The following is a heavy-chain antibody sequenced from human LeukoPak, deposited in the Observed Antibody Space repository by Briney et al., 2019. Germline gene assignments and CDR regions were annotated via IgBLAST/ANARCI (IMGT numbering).Heavy chain of an antibody. CDR3: ARQWLRGSYYYFDY. CDR1: GGSFSSSSCY. V-gene: IGHV4-39*01. D-gene: IGHD1-26*01. CDR2: IYYSGGT. J-gene: IGHJ4*02. Sequence: SETLSLTCTVSGGSFSSSSCYWGWIRQPPGKGLEWIGSIYYSGGTYYNPSLKSRVTISVDTSKNQFSLKLSSVTAADTAVYYCARQWLRGSYYYFDYWGQGTLVTVSS.